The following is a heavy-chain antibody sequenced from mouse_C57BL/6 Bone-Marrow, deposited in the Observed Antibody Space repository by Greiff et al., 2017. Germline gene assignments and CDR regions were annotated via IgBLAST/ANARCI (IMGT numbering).Heavy chain of an antibody. Sequence: EVKLMESGGGLVQPGGSLKLSCAASGFTFSDYYMYWVRQTPEKRLEWVAYISNGGGSTYYPDTVKGRFTISRDNAKNTLYLQMSRLKSEDTAMYDCARFITTRGYFDVWGTGTTVTVSS. D-gene: IGHD1-1*01. V-gene: IGHV5-12*01. J-gene: IGHJ1*03. CDR1: GFTFSDYY. CDR2: ISNGGGST. CDR3: ARFITTRGYFDV.